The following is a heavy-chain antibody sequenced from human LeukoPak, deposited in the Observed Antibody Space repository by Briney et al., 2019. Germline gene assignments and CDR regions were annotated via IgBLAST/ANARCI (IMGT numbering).Heavy chain of an antibody. Sequence: GGSLRLSCAASGFTFSSYAMHWVRQAPGKGLEWVAVISYDGSNKYYADSVKGRFTISRDNSKNTLYLQMNSLRAEDTAVYYCARAPPYYYDTSGCYFYWGQGTLVTVSS. V-gene: IGHV3-30-3*01. CDR2: ISYDGSNK. J-gene: IGHJ4*02. CDR3: ARAPPYYYDTSGCYFY. D-gene: IGHD3-22*01. CDR1: GFTFSSYA.